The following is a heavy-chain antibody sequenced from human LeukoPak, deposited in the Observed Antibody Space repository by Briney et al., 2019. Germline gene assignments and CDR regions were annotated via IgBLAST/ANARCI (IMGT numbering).Heavy chain of an antibody. CDR3: ARVSRCSGGSCYAWFDP. CDR2: IYTSGST. V-gene: IGHV4-4*07. D-gene: IGHD2-15*01. J-gene: IGHJ5*02. Sequence: SETLSLTCTVSGGSISSYYWSWIRQPAGKGLEWIGRIYTSGSTNYNPSLKSRVTMSVDTSKNQFSLKLSSVTAADTAVYYCARVSRCSGGSCYAWFDPWGQGNLVTASS. CDR1: GGSISSYY.